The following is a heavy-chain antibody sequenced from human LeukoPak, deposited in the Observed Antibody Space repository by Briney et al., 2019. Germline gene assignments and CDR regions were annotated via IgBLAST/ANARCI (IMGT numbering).Heavy chain of an antibody. CDR1: GGTISSYY. Sequence: PSETLSLTCTVSGGTISSYYWSWIRQPPGKGLERIGYIYYSGSTNYNPSLKSRVTISVDTSKNQFSLKLSSVTAADTAVYYCARSYCSSTSCYPYSHYWGQGTLVTVSS. J-gene: IGHJ4*02. CDR3: ARSYCSSTSCYPYSHY. D-gene: IGHD2-2*01. CDR2: IYYSGST. V-gene: IGHV4-59*01.